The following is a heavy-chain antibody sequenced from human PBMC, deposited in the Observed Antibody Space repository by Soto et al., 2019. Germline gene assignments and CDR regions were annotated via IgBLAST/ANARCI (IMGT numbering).Heavy chain of an antibody. J-gene: IGHJ4*02. CDR1: GGSISSYY. CDR2: IYYNGGT. D-gene: IGHD3-3*01. Sequence: SETLSLTCTVSGGSISSYYWSWIRQPPGKGLEWIGYIYYNGGTNYSPSLRSRVTISIATSKNKFSLKLSPLTAADTAVYYWARADYWSDTYYFNYWGQGTLVTVSS. CDR3: ARADYWSDTYYFNY. V-gene: IGHV4-59*01.